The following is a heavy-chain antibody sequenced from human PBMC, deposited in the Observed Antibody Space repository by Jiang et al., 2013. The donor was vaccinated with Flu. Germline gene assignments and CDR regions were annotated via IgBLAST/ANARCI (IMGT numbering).Heavy chain of an antibody. Sequence: YISSSASTIYYADSVKGRFTISRDNARNSLFLQMNSLRAEDTAVYYCAREPSNWNYVDYWGQGTLVTVSS. CDR2: ISSSASTI. D-gene: IGHD1-1*01. V-gene: IGHV3-48*03. J-gene: IGHJ4*02. CDR3: AREPSNWNYVDY.